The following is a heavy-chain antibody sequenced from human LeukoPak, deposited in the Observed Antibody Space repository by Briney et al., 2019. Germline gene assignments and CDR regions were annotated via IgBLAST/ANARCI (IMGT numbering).Heavy chain of an antibody. CDR2: INYSGST. CDR3: ARGIVGPTYFDY. V-gene: IGHV4-59*12. Sequence: SETLSLTCTVSGGSISSYYWSWIRQPPGKGLEWIGYINYSGSTNYNPSLKSRVTISVDTSKNQFSLKLSSVTAADTAVYYCARGIVGPTYFDYWGQGTLVTVSS. CDR1: GGSISSYY. D-gene: IGHD1-26*01. J-gene: IGHJ4*02.